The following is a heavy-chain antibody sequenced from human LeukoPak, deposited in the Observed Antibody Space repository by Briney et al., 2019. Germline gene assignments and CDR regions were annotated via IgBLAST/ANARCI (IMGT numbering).Heavy chain of an antibody. J-gene: IGHJ4*02. Sequence: GGSLRLSCAASGLTFSSHAMNWVRQAPGKGLEWVSVISGSGGSTYYADSVKGQFTICRDNSKNTLYLQMHSLRVEDTAVYYCATNAGQWLVPFDYWGQGTLVTVSS. CDR3: ATNAGQWLVPFDY. D-gene: IGHD6-19*01. V-gene: IGHV3-23*01. CDR1: GLTFSSHA. CDR2: ISGSGGST.